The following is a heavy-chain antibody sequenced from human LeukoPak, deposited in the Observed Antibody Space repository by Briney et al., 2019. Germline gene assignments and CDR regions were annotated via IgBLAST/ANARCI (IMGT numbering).Heavy chain of an antibody. J-gene: IGHJ4*02. CDR3: ARGTRYSYGYHY. V-gene: IGHV4-34*01. Sequence: SETLSLTCAVYGGSFSGYYGSWIRQPPGKGREWIGEINHSGSTNYNPSLKSRVSISVDTSKNQFSLKLSSVTAAEIAVYYSARGTRYSYGYHYWGQGTLVTVSS. CDR2: INHSGST. D-gene: IGHD5-18*01. CDR1: GGSFSGYY.